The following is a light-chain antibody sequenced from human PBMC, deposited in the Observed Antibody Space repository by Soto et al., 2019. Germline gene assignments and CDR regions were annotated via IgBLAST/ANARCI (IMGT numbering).Light chain of an antibody. CDR3: CSFAGSYTWV. CDR2: DAS. V-gene: IGLV2-11*01. Sequence: QSALTQPRSVSGSPGQSVTISCTGASSIVGAYNLVSWYQQHPGKAPKLLIYDASQRPSGVPDRFSGSKSGSTASLTISGLQADDEADYYCSFAGSYTWVFGGGTKVTVL. J-gene: IGLJ3*02. CDR1: SSIVGAYNL.